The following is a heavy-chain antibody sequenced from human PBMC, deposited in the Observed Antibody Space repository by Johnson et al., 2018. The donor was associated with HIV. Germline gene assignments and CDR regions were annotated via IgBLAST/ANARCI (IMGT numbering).Heavy chain of an antibody. CDR2: ISPDGNNK. J-gene: IGHJ3*02. Sequence: QVQLVESGGGAVQPGRSPRLSCIVSGFTFTSSAMHWVRQAPGKGLEWVAVISPDGNNKNSADSVKGRFTTSRDNPKNTLYLQMNSLRAEDKAVYYCAKGYSSSDAFDIWGQGTMVTVSS. CDR3: AKGYSSSDAFDI. D-gene: IGHD6-6*01. V-gene: IGHV3-30*04. CDR1: GFTFTSSA.